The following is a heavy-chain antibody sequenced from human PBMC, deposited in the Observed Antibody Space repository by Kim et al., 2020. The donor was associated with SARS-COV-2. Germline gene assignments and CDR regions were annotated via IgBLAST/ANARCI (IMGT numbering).Heavy chain of an antibody. J-gene: IGHJ6*03. V-gene: IGHV3-49*04. CDR1: GFTFGDYA. Sequence: GGSLRLSCTASGFTFGDYAMSWVRQAPGKGLEWVVFIRSKAYGGTTEYAASVKGRFTISRDDSKSIAYLQMNSLKTEDTAVYYCTRDHWVRLAAAAYYYYYMDVWGKGTTVTVSS. CDR2: IRSKAYGGTT. CDR3: TRDHWVRLAAAAYYYYYMDV. D-gene: IGHD6-13*01.